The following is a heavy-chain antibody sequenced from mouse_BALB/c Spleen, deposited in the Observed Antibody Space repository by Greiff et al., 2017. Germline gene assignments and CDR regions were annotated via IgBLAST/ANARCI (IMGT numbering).Heavy chain of an antibody. J-gene: IGHJ4*01. V-gene: IGHV3-2*02. CDR3: ARNSYYAMDY. CDR2: ISYSGST. CDR1: GYSITSDYA. Sequence: VQLQQSGPGLVKPSQSLSLTCTVTGYSITSDYAWNWIRQFPGNKLEWMGYISYSGSTSYNPSLKSRISITRDTSKNQFFLQLNSVTTEDTATYYCARNSYYAMDYWGQGTSVTVSS.